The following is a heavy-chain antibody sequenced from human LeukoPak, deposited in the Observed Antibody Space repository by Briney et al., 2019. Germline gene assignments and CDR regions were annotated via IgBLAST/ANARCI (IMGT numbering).Heavy chain of an antibody. CDR2: ISYDGSNK. V-gene: IGHV3-30*04. CDR1: GFTFSSYA. D-gene: IGHD3-9*01. J-gene: IGHJ6*04. CDR3: NRRLGRYYYGMDV. Sequence: GGSLRLSCAASGFTFSSYAMHWVRQAPGKGLEWVAVISYDGSNKYYADSVKGRFTISRDNSKNTLYLQMNSLRAEDTAVYHCNRRLGRYYYGMDVWGKGTTVTVSS.